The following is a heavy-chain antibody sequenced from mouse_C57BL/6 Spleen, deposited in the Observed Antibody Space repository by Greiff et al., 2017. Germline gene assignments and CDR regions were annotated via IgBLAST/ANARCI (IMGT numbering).Heavy chain of an antibody. CDR3: AREGSSAMDY. Sequence: EVQRVESGGGLVQPGGSLKLSCAASGFTFSDYYMYWVRQTPEKRLEWVAYISNGGGSTYYPDTVKGRFTISRDNAKNTLYLQMSRLKSEDTAMYYCAREGSSAMDYWGQGTSVTVSS. CDR1: GFTFSDYY. D-gene: IGHD1-3*01. J-gene: IGHJ4*01. CDR2: ISNGGGST. V-gene: IGHV5-12*01.